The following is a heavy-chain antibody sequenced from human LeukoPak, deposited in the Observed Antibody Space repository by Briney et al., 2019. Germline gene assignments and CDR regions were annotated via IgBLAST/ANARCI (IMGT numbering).Heavy chain of an antibody. CDR2: IYPGDSDT. D-gene: IGHD3-3*01. Sequence: GESLKISCKGSGYTFSSYWIGWVRQMTGKGPEWMGIIYPGDSDTRYSPSLQGQVTISVDTSIGTAYLQWSSLKASDTAIYYCARQNDFRLDYWGQGTLVTVSS. CDR1: GYTFSSYW. V-gene: IGHV5-51*01. CDR3: ARQNDFRLDY. J-gene: IGHJ4*02.